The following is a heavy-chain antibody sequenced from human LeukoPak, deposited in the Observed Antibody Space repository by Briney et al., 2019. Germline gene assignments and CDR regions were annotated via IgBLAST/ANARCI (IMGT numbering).Heavy chain of an antibody. J-gene: IGHJ4*02. V-gene: IGHV3-23*01. CDR1: GFTFSSYA. Sequence: PVRSLRLSCAASGFTFSSYAMSWVRQAPGKGLEWVSAISGSAGSTYYADSVKGRFTISRDNSKNTLYLQMNSLRAEDAALYYCAKAGGSNSWYYFDFWSQGTLVTVPS. D-gene: IGHD6-13*01. CDR3: AKAGGSNSWYYFDF. CDR2: ISGSAGST.